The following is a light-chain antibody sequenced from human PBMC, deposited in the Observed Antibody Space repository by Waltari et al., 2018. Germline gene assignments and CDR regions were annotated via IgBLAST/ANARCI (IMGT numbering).Light chain of an antibody. CDR3: QQYSNFPYT. V-gene: IGKV1-5*03. J-gene: IGKJ2*01. CDR1: HSITDW. CDR2: RSS. Sequence: DIQITQTPSTLSASVGDRVTFTCRASHSITDWLAWYQQKPGIAPKLLIYRSSTLDTGVPSRFSGSESGTEFSLTVSSVQPDDFATYYCQQYSNFPYTFGQGTKLEIK.